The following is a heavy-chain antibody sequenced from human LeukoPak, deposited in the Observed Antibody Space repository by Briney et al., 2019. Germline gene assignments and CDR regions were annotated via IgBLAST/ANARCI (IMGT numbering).Heavy chain of an antibody. Sequence: GGSLRLSCAPSGFTFSSYGMHWVRQAPGKWLEWVAVISYDGGNKYYADSVKGRFTISRDNSKNALYLQVNSLRAEDTAVYYCAKTTIGDCSSTSCYYSPLDYWGQGTLVTVSS. V-gene: IGHV3-30*18. CDR2: ISYDGGNK. CDR1: GFTFSSYG. D-gene: IGHD2-2*01. J-gene: IGHJ4*02. CDR3: AKTTIGDCSSTSCYYSPLDY.